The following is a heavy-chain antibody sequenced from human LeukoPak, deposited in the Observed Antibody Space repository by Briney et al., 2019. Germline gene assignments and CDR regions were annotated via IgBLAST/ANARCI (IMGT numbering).Heavy chain of an antibody. V-gene: IGHV4-59*12. CDR3: ARGATISETGYFDF. J-gene: IGHJ4*03. CDR2: IYYSGST. CDR1: GGSISSYY. D-gene: IGHD5-24*01. Sequence: SETLSLTCTVSGGSISSYYWSWIRQPPGKGLEWIGYIYYSGSTNYNPSLKSRVTISVDTSKNQFSLKVRSLSAADTAVYYCARGATISETGYFDFWGQGTPVTVSS.